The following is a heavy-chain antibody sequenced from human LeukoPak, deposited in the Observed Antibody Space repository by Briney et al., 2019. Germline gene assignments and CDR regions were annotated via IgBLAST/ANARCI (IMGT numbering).Heavy chain of an antibody. CDR2: ISAYNGKT. CDR1: GYTFTGYY. Sequence: ASVKVSCTASGYTFTGYYMHWVRQAPGPGLEWMGWISAYNGKTSYAQKFQGRLTSTTDTSTSTAYMELRSLTYDDTAVYYCARGDYDTSSFQYYWGQGTLVTVSS. CDR3: ARGDYDTSSFQYY. J-gene: IGHJ4*02. V-gene: IGHV1-18*04. D-gene: IGHD6-13*01.